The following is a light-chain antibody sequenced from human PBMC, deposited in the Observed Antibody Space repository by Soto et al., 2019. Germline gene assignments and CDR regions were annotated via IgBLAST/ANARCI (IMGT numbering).Light chain of an antibody. V-gene: IGKV1-9*01. J-gene: IGKJ4*01. Sequence: QLTQSPSSLSASVGDRVTITCRASQGISSYLAWYQQKPGKAPALLIYAASALQSGVPSRFSGSGSGTDFTLTISSLQPEDFATYYCLQLDTYPLTFGGGTMVEIK. CDR2: AAS. CDR3: LQLDTYPLT. CDR1: QGISSY.